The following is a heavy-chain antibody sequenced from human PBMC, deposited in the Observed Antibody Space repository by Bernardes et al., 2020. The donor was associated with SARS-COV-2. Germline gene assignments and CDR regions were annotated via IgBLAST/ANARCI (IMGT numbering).Heavy chain of an antibody. CDR1: GFTFTTSG. D-gene: IGHD6-19*01. V-gene: IGHV3-21*01. CDR3: ARDGSAWSRDL. CDR2: ISYTGHAS. Sequence: GGSLRLSCASSGFTFTTSGMTWVRQAPGMGLEWVSTISYTGHASYGDSVKGRFTVSRDNDKKSLYLQMDSLRAEDTAIYYCARDGSAWSRDLWGKGTLVTVSS. J-gene: IGHJ5*02.